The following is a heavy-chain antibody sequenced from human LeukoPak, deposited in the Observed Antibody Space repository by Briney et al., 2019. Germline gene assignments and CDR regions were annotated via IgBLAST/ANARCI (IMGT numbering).Heavy chain of an antibody. CDR3: ARVKSDYGSGSYYNPNSPFDY. CDR1: GGTFSNYA. D-gene: IGHD3-10*01. J-gene: IGHJ4*02. CDR2: TIPILGIA. V-gene: IGHV1-69*04. Sequence: ASVKVSCKASGGTFSNYAINWVRQAPGQGLEWMGRTIPILGIANYAQKFQGRVTITADKSTSTTYMELSSLRSEDTAVYYCARVKSDYGSGSYYNPNSPFDYWGQGTLVTVSS.